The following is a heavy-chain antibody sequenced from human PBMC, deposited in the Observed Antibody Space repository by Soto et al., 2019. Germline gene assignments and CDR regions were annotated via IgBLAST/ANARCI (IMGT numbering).Heavy chain of an antibody. CDR3: ARSSGWYEADAFDI. CDR2: IFWVGGGT. D-gene: IGHD6-19*01. CDR1: GSTIDDYA. V-gene: IGHV3-9*01. Sequence: VQVVESGGGLVRPGGSLTLSCVVSGSTIDDYAMHWVRQVPGKGLEWVSGIFWVGGGTGYADSVKGRFTISRDRAKNSLSLQMNSLRIEDTAVYYCARSSGWYEADAFDIWGQGTVVTVSA. J-gene: IGHJ3*02.